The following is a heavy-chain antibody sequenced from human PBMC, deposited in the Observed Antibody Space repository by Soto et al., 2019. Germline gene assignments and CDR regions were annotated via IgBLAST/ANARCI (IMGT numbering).Heavy chain of an antibody. CDR1: GGSITSYY. CDR2: IDSSGST. J-gene: IGHJ4*02. Sequence: QAQLQESGPGLVKPSETLSLTCTVSGGSITSYYWTWIRQPPGKELEWIGYIDSSGSTNSNPALTSRLTISVDMSKNPFCLKLNFVTAADTAVYYCAGDGSGRPAAYWGQGTLVSVSS. D-gene: IGHD3-10*01. CDR3: AGDGSGRPAAY. V-gene: IGHV4-59*01.